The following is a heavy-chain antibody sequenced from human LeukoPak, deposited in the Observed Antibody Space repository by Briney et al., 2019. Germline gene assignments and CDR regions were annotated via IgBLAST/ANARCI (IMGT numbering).Heavy chain of an antibody. CDR1: GFTVSTIY. CDR3: AKGGMVRGPLPYHNMDV. CDR2: IYTDDTT. Sequence: SGGSLRLSCAASGFTVSTIYMTWVRQAPGKGLEWVSVIYTDDTTYYAGSVRGRFTISRDSFKNTLYLHMTSVRAEDTAVYYCAKGGMVRGPLPYHNMDVWGQGTTVTVSS. V-gene: IGHV3-53*01. J-gene: IGHJ6*02. D-gene: IGHD3-10*01.